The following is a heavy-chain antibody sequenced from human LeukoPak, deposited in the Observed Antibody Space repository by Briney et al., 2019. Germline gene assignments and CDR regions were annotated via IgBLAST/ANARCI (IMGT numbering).Heavy chain of an antibody. Sequence: SETLSLTCTVSGASISSSSYFWGWIRQPPGKGLEYLGSVYYNGRTFYNPSLKSRVTISVDTSKNQFSLELSSVTAADTAVYYCARPLDTTLFNPFNIWGQGTMVTVSS. CDR3: ARPLDTTLFNPFNI. CDR1: GASISSSSYF. V-gene: IGHV4-39*01. D-gene: IGHD5-18*01. CDR2: VYYNGRT. J-gene: IGHJ3*02.